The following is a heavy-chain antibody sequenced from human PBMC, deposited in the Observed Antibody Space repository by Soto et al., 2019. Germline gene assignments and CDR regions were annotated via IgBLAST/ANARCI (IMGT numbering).Heavy chain of an antibody. CDR3: ARADYEILTGSYAMDV. Sequence: SETLSLTCTVSDDFISSYYWNWIRQPAGKGLEWIGRVSTNGATNHNPSLESRVTMSVDTSKNQFSLKLTSVTAADTAVYFCARADYEILTGSYAMDVWGQGTTVTVSS. CDR2: VSTNGAT. J-gene: IGHJ6*02. CDR1: DDFISSYY. V-gene: IGHV4-4*07. D-gene: IGHD3-9*01.